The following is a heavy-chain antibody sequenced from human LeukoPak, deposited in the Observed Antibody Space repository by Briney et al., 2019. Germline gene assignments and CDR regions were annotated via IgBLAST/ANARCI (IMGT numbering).Heavy chain of an antibody. D-gene: IGHD5-24*01. V-gene: IGHV3-48*01. CDR1: GFTFSSYS. Sequence: GGSLRLSCAASGFTFSSYSMNWVRQAPGEGLEWISYISSLSGTINYADSVKGRFTISRDNAKKSLYLQMNSLRAEDTAVYYCARDRGVEMATTYYFDYWGQGTLVTVSS. CDR2: ISSLSGTI. J-gene: IGHJ4*02. CDR3: ARDRGVEMATTYYFDY.